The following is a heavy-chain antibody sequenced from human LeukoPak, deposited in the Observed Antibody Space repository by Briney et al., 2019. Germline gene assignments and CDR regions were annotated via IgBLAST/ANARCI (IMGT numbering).Heavy chain of an antibody. D-gene: IGHD3-22*01. V-gene: IGHV3-23*01. CDR3: AKDENYYDSSGYYMRGAFDI. CDR1: GFTFSSYA. CDR2: ISGSGGST. Sequence: GGALRLSCAASGFTFSSYAMRWGRQAPGKGLEWVSAISGSGGSTYYADSVKGRFTISRDNSKNTLSLQMDSLRAKDTAVYYCAKDENYYDSSGYYMRGAFDIWGQGTMVTVSS. J-gene: IGHJ3*02.